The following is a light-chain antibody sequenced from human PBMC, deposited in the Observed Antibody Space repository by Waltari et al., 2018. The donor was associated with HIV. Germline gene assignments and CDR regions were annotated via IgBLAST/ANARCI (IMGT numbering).Light chain of an antibody. CDR3: LQTDATPLT. J-gene: IGKJ3*01. CDR1: QNIYSF. CDR2: AAS. Sequence: DIQMTQSPSSLSASLGDRVTITCRASQNIYSFLIWYHQQPGKAPKLLIYAASRLPSGVPSRFSGSGSGTDFTLTITNLQPEDFATYFCLQTDATPLTFGPGTKVDVK. V-gene: IGKV1-39*01.